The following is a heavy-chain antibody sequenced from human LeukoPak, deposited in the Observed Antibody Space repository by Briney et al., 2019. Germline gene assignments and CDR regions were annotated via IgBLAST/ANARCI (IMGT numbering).Heavy chain of an antibody. V-gene: IGHV3-21*01. J-gene: IGHJ4*02. CDR2: ISSSSSYM. Sequence: GGSLRLSCAASGFIFSSYSMNWVRQAPGKGLEWVSSISSSSSYMYYADSVKGRFTISRDNAKNSLYLQMDSLGAEDTAVYYCARMGLLYSSSAEAFEYWGQGTLVTVSS. CDR3: ARMGLLYSSSAEAFEY. CDR1: GFIFSSYS. D-gene: IGHD6-6*01.